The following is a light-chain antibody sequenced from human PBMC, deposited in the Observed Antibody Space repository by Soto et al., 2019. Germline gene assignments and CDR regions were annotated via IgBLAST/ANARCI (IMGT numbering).Light chain of an antibody. Sequence: EIVLTQSPATLSLSPGERAILSCRASQSVSTYLAWYQQKPGQAPRLLIFDASSRATGIPARFSGSGSGTDFTLTISSLEPEDFAVYYCQQRADWPATFGPGTKVDIK. CDR3: QQRADWPAT. J-gene: IGKJ3*01. CDR1: QSVSTY. CDR2: DAS. V-gene: IGKV3-11*01.